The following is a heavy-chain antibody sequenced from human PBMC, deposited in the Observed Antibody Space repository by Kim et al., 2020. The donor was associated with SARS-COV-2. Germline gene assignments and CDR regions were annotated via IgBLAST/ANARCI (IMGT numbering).Heavy chain of an antibody. J-gene: IGHJ1*01. V-gene: IGHV3-9*01. CDR1: GFAFDDYA. CDR3: TKDMDASGIAADGYFQH. CDR2: ITWNGRDL. D-gene: IGHD3-10*01. Sequence: GGSLRLSCAASGFAFDDYAMHWVRQSPGKGLEWVSGITWNGRDLGYVDSVRGRFIISRDNAKNSLSLEMNSLQPEDTAFYYCTKDMDASGIAADGYFQHWGQGTLVTVS.